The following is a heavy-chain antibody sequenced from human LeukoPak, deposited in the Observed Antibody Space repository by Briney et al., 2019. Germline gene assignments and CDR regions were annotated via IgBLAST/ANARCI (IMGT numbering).Heavy chain of an antibody. D-gene: IGHD3-22*01. V-gene: IGHV3-53*05. CDR1: GFTVSSTY. CDR2: IDSGDNT. Sequence: GGSLRLSCAASGFTVSSTYMTWVRQTPGKGLEWVSLIDSGDNTYYADSVKGRFTISRDNSKNTLYLQMNSLRAEDTAVYYCARDTSPYDSSGYVFDYWGQGTLVTVSS. J-gene: IGHJ4*02. CDR3: ARDTSPYDSSGYVFDY.